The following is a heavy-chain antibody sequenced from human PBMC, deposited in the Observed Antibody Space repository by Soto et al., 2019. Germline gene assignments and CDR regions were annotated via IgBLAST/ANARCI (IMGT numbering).Heavy chain of an antibody. CDR3: ARGIATGQLDP. CDR2: INPDNGNT. Sequence: ASVQVSCKASGYTFTRYTMNWVRQAPGQRLEWMGWINPDNGNTKSSQKFQDRVIITGDTSASTAYMDLSSLRSEDTAVYYCARGIATGQLDPWGQGTLVTVSS. CDR1: GYTFTRYT. J-gene: IGHJ5*02. D-gene: IGHD2-15*01. V-gene: IGHV1-3*01.